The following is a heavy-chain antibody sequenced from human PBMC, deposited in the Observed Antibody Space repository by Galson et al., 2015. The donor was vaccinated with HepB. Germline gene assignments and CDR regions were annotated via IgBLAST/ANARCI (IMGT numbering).Heavy chain of an antibody. Sequence: SLRLSCAASGFSFTSYWMHWVRQAPGKGLVWVSRIDSDGSTTTYADSVKGRFTIPRDNAKNTLYLQMNSLRVEDTAVYYCAKGGGILSGAHWGQGTLVTVSS. J-gene: IGHJ4*02. V-gene: IGHV3-74*01. D-gene: IGHD1-14*01. CDR2: IDSDGSTT. CDR1: GFSFTSYW. CDR3: AKGGGILSGAH.